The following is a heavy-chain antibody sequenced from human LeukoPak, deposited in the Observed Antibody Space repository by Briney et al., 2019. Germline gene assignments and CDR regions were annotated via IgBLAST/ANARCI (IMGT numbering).Heavy chain of an antibody. Sequence: ASVKVSCKASGYTFTSYGISWVRQAPGQGLEWMGWISAYNGNTNYAQKLQGRVTMTTDTSTSTAYMELRSLRSDDTAVYYCAKDSSSWYKKGFDYWGQGTLVTVSS. CDR3: AKDSSSWYKKGFDY. V-gene: IGHV1-18*01. CDR1: GYTFTSYG. D-gene: IGHD6-13*01. J-gene: IGHJ4*02. CDR2: ISAYNGNT.